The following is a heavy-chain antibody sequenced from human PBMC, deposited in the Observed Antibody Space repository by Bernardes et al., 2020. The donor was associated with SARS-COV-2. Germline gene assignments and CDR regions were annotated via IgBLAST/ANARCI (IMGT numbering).Heavy chain of an antibody. V-gene: IGHV1-2*02. CDR3: ARGGGAVGTF. D-gene: IGHD6-13*01. CDR1: GYTFTAYY. CDR2: INPNSGGT. Sequence: ASMKVSCKASGYTFTAYYMHWVRQAPGQGLEWMGWINPNSGGTNYPQKFQGRVTMTRDTSISTAYMELSRLTSDDTAVYFCARGGGAVGTFWGQGTRVTVSS. J-gene: IGHJ4*02.